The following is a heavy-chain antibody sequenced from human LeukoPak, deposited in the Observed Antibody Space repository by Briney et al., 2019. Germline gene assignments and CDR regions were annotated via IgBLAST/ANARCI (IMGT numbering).Heavy chain of an antibody. CDR1: GGSISSGGYY. V-gene: IGHV4-31*03. Sequence: SSQTLSLTCTVSGGSISSGGYYWSWIRQHPGKGLEWIGYIYYSGSTYYNPSLKSRVTISVDTSKNQFSLKLSSVTAADTAVYYCARSEDCSGGSRYTVTPPDYWGQGTLVTVSS. D-gene: IGHD2-15*01. J-gene: IGHJ4*02. CDR3: ARSEDCSGGSRYTVTPPDY. CDR2: IYYSGST.